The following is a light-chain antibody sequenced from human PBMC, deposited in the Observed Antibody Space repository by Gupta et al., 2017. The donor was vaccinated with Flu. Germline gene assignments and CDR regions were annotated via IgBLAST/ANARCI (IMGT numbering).Light chain of an antibody. CDR2: WAS. CDR3: QQCYSTPPT. V-gene: IGKV4-1*01. J-gene: IGKJ5*01. Sequence: IVMTQSPDSLAVSLGERATIKCKSSQSVLFSSNTKNYLAWYQQKPGQPPKLLIYWASTRESGVPDRFSGSGSGTDFTLTISSLQAEDVAVYYCQQCYSTPPTVGQGTRLEIK. CDR1: QSVLFSSNTKNY.